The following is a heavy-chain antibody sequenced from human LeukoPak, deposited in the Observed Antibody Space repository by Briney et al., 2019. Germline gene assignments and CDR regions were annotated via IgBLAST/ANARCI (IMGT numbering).Heavy chain of an antibody. D-gene: IGHD3-3*01. CDR2: ISSSGSTI. CDR3: ARGQKKRYYDFWSGYSPPGHY. CDR1: GFTFSNYE. Sequence: QPGGSLRLSCAASGFTFSNYEMDWVRQAPGKGLEWISYISSSGSTIYYADSVKGRFTISRDNAKNSLYLQMNSLRAEDTAVYYCARGQKKRYYDFWSGYSPPGHYWGQGTLVTVSS. V-gene: IGHV3-48*03. J-gene: IGHJ4*02.